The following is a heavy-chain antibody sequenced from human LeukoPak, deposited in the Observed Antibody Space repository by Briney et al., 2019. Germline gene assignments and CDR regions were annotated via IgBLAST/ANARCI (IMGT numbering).Heavy chain of an antibody. Sequence: GGSLRLSCTTSGFSFNTYSMSWVRQSPGKGLEWVSAINDDTPYYTDSVKGRFTVSRDKSKDNLYLHLNSLRAEDTAIYYCAKEHDLWHKQGNWFDTWGQGVLVTVSS. J-gene: IGHJ5*02. D-gene: IGHD3-3*01. CDR1: GFSFNTYS. CDR2: INDDTP. V-gene: IGHV3-23*01. CDR3: AKEHDLWHKQGNWFDT.